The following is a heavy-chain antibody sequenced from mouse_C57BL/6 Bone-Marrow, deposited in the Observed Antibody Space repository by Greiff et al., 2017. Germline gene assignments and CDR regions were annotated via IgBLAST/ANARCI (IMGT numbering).Heavy chain of an antibody. J-gene: IGHJ4*01. CDR3: AIWYAMDD. CDR2: LHPSDSDT. CDR1: GYTFTSYW. V-gene: IGHV1-74*01. Sequence: QVQLQQPGAELVKPGASVKVSCKASGYTFTSYWMHWVKQRPGQGLEWIGRLHPSDSDTNYNQQFKGKATLTVDKSSSTAYLQLSSLTSEDSAVYYCAIWYAMDDWGQGTSVTVSS.